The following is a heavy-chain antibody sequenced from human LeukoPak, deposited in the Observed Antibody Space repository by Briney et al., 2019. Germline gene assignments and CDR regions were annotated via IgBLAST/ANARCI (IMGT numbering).Heavy chain of an antibody. D-gene: IGHD4-11*01. CDR3: TKGRSNHY. CDR2: INQGGSET. CDR1: EFSFSDFW. Sequence: GGSLRLSCAAPEFSFSDFWMGWVRQAPGKGLEWVANINQGGSETYYVDSVKGRFTISRDNAKKSLFLQMNSLRAEDTAVYYCTKGRSNHYWGQGTLVTVST. V-gene: IGHV3-7*01. J-gene: IGHJ4*02.